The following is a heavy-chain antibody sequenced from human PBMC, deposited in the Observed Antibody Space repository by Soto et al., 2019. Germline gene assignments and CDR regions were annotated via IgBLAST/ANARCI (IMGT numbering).Heavy chain of an antibody. Sequence: GASVKVSCKASGYTFTSYGISWVRQAPGQGLEWMRWISAYNGNTNYAQKLQGRVTMTTDTSTSTANMELRSLRSDDTAVYYCARGITFVAAAGTSDYYYYYGMDVWGQGTTVTVSS. V-gene: IGHV1-18*01. D-gene: IGHD6-13*01. J-gene: IGHJ6*02. CDR3: ARGITFVAAAGTSDYYYYYGMDV. CDR2: ISAYNGNT. CDR1: GYTFTSYG.